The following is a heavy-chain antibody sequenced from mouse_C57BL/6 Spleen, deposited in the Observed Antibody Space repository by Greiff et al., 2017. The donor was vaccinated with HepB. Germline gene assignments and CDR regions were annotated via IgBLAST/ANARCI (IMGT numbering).Heavy chain of an antibody. J-gene: IGHJ1*03. V-gene: IGHV1-26*01. CDR2: INPNNGGT. CDR3: ARITTEGYFDV. Sequence: EVQLQQSGPELVKPGASVKISCKASGYTFTDYYMNWVKQSHGKSLEWIGDINPNNGGTSYNQKFKGKATLTVDKSSSTAYMELRSLTSEDSAVYYCARITTEGYFDVWGTGTTVTVSS. D-gene: IGHD1-1*01. CDR1: GYTFTDYY.